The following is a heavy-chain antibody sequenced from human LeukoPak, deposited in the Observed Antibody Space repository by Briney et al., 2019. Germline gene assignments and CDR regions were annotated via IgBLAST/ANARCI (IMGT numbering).Heavy chain of an antibody. CDR1: GFTFSSYA. V-gene: IGHV3-23*01. Sequence: PGGSLRLSCAASGFTFSSYAMSWVRQAPGKGLEWVSAISGSGGSTYYADSVKGRFTISRDNSKNTLYLQMNSLRAEDTAVYYCAKVFGVAARPSPSDAFDIWGQGTMVTVSS. CDR3: AKVFGVAARPSPSDAFDI. CDR2: ISGSGGST. J-gene: IGHJ3*02. D-gene: IGHD6-6*01.